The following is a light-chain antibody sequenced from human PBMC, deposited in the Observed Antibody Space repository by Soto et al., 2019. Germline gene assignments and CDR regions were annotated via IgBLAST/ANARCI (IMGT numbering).Light chain of an antibody. CDR2: EVS. V-gene: IGLV2-14*01. CDR3: SSYTSSSALL. Sequence: QSALTQPASVSGSPGQSITISCTGTSSDVGGYNYVSWYQQHPGKAPKLLIYEVSNRPSGVSNRFSGSKSGDTASLTISGLQAEDEANYCCSSYTSSSALLFGGGTKVTVL. J-gene: IGLJ3*02. CDR1: SSDVGGYNY.